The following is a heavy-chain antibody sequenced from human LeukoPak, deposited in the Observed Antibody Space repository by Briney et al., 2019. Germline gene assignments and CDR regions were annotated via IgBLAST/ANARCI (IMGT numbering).Heavy chain of an antibody. J-gene: IGHJ5*02. CDR1: GGSFSGYY. CDR3: ARVYYYGSGRRFDP. D-gene: IGHD3-10*01. CDR2: INHSGST. V-gene: IGHV4-34*01. Sequence: SETLSLTCAVYGGSFSGYYWSWIRQPPGKGLEWIGEINHSGSTNYNPSLKGRVTISVDTSKNQFSLKLSSVTAADTAVYYCARVYYYGSGRRFDPWGQGTLVTVSS.